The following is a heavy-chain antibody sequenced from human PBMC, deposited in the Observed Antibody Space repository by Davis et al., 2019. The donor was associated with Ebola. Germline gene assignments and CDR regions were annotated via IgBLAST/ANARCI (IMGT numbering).Heavy chain of an antibody. CDR3: TRESTADDAFDI. CDR2: ISSSSSYI. Sequence: GESLKISCAASGFTFSSYSMNWVRQAPGKGLEWVSSISSSSSYIYYADAVKGRFTISRDNAKNSLYLQMSSLRAEDTAVYHCTRESTADDAFDIWGQGTMVTVSS. J-gene: IGHJ3*02. V-gene: IGHV3-21*01. CDR1: GFTFSSYS. D-gene: IGHD2-21*02.